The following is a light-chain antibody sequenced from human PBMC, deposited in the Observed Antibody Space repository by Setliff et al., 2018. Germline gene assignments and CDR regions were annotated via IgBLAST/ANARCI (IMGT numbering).Light chain of an antibody. V-gene: IGLV2-23*02. CDR2: EVN. J-gene: IGLJ3*02. CDR3: CSYVTGGTLA. Sequence: QSALTQPASVSGSPGQSITISCAGTSSDVGSYHLVSWYQQHPGKAPKLMIYEVNNRPSGVSNRFSGSKSGNTASLTISGLQAEDEGDYYCCSYVTGGTLAFGGGT. CDR1: SSDVGSYHL.